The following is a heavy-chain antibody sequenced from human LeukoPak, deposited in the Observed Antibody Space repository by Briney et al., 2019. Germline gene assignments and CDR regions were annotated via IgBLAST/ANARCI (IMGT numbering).Heavy chain of an antibody. Sequence: AASVKVSCKASGGTFSSYAISWVRQAPGQGLEWMGRINPNSGGTNYAQKFQGRVTMTRDTSISTAYMELSRLRSDDTAVYYCASSPQYHTNYWGQGTLVTVSS. CDR1: GGTFSSYA. J-gene: IGHJ4*02. CDR3: ASSPQYHTNY. V-gene: IGHV1-2*06. CDR2: INPNSGGT. D-gene: IGHD2-2*01.